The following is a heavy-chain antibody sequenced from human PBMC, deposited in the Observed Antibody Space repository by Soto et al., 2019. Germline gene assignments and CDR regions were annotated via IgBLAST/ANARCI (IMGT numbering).Heavy chain of an antibody. CDR3: ARVEGYCISTSCYAHWFDP. Sequence: QVQLVQSGAEVKKPGSSVKVSCKASGGTFSSYAISWVRQAPGQGLEWMGGIIPIFGTANYAQKFQGRVTITADESPSTAYMERRSLRSEDTAVYYCARVEGYCISTSCYAHWFDPWGQGTLVTVSS. V-gene: IGHV1-69*12. CDR2: IIPIFGTA. J-gene: IGHJ5*02. CDR1: GGTFSSYA. D-gene: IGHD2-2*01.